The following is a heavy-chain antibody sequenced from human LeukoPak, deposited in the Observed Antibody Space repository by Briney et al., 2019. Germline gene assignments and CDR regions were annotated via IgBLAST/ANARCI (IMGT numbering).Heavy chain of an antibody. Sequence: PGGSLRLSCAASGFTFSSYAMHWVRQPPGKGLEWVAVISYDGSNKYYADTVKGRLTISIDNSKTTLYLQMNSLRAEDTAVYYCARDRKRSVYCYYGMDVWGQGTTVTVSS. J-gene: IGHJ6*02. CDR2: ISYDGSNK. CDR1: GFTFSSYA. CDR3: ARDRKRSVYCYYGMDV. V-gene: IGHV3-30*04. D-gene: IGHD1-14*01.